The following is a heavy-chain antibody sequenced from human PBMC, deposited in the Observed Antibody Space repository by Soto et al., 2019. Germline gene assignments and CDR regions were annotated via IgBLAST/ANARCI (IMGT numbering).Heavy chain of an antibody. Sequence: QLVESGGGLVKPGGSLRLSCAASGFTFSTAWMNWVRQAPGKGLEWVGRVRTKTDGGTTDYAAAVEGRFTISRDDPNNTLYLQMSSLKTEDTAVYYCTRGLSSADWGQGTLVTVSS. CDR3: TRGLSSAD. D-gene: IGHD6-19*01. CDR1: GFTFSTAW. V-gene: IGHV3-15*07. CDR2: VRTKTDGGTT. J-gene: IGHJ4*02.